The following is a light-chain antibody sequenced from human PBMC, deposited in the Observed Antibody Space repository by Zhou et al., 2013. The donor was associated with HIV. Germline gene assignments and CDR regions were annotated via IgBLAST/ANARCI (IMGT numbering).Light chain of an antibody. Sequence: PGERATLSCRASQSVSSTYLAWYQQRSGQAPRLLIYGASSRATGIPDRFTGSGFGADFALTIDRLEPEDSAIYFCHLYGSSSALSFGGGTRVEI. CDR3: HLYGSSSALS. CDR2: GAS. J-gene: IGKJ4*01. CDR1: QSVSSTY. V-gene: IGKV3-20*01.